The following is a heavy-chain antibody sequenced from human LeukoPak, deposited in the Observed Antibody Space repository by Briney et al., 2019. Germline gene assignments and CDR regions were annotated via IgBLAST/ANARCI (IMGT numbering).Heavy chain of an antibody. Sequence: ALEPSLVCFGFRIDYYGMHLVREAPGKGPEVGSGIRWSGTTTGYADSVKGRFTISRDSAKNSLYLQMDSLRVKDTALYYCAKDESTGGFAPGYFYGMGVWGQGTTVTVSS. CDR1: GFRIDYYG. CDR2: IRWSGTTT. D-gene: IGHD3-16*01. CDR3: AKDESTGGFAPGYFYGMGV. V-gene: IGHV3-9*01. J-gene: IGHJ6*02.